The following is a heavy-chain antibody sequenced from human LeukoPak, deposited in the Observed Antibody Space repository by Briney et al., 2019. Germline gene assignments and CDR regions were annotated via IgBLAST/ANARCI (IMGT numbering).Heavy chain of an antibody. D-gene: IGHD3-10*01. CDR3: AITMVRGVIITSDYYYGMDV. J-gene: IGHJ6*02. CDR2: INPNSGGT. V-gene: IGHV1-2*02. Sequence: GASVKVSCKASGYTFTGYYMHWVRQAPGQGLEWMGWINPNSGGTNYAQKIQGRVTITRDTSASTAYMELSSLRSEDTAVYYCAITMVRGVIITSDYYYGMDVWGQGTTVTVSS. CDR1: GYTFTGYY.